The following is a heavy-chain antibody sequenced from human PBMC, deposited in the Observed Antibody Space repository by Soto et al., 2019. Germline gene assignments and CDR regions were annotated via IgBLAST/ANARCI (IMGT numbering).Heavy chain of an antibody. J-gene: IGHJ4*02. V-gene: IGHV3-23*01. CDR2: ISGTGDSS. D-gene: IGHD3-10*01. CDR3: AKDNGNYGSGRFSH. Sequence: GGSLRLSCAASGFTFGSYAMSWVRQAPGKGLEWVSLISGTGDSSEYANSVKGRFTISRDYSKTTVFLQMNSLRAEDTAVYFCAKDNGNYGSGRFSHWGQGTRVTVAS. CDR1: GFTFGSYA.